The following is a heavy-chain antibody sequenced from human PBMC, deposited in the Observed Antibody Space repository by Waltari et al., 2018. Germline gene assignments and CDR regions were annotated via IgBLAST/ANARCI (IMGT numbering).Heavy chain of an antibody. D-gene: IGHD3-22*01. Sequence: QVQLQQWGAGLLKPSETLSLTCAIAGGSFNGFVLTWIRQAPGKGLEWIGEIDHRGNTNYDPSLKSRVSISADASKNQFSLSLTSVTAADTAVYYCARVKGITMMVVIRYGMDVWGQGTTVTVSS. V-gene: IGHV4-34*02. J-gene: IGHJ6*02. CDR3: ARVKGITMMVVIRYGMDV. CDR2: IDHRGNT. CDR1: GGSFNGFV.